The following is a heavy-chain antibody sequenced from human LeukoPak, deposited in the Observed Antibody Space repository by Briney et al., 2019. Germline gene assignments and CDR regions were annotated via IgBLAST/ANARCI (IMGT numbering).Heavy chain of an antibody. J-gene: IGHJ4*02. Sequence: SVKVSCKASGGTFNSYAITWVRQAPGQGLEWMGRIIPLLDIVNYARKFQGRVTLIADKSTSTAYMELRSLTAEDTAVYYCARQDYGDHRLDQWGQGTLVTVSS. CDR3: ARQDYGDHRLDQ. V-gene: IGHV1-69*04. CDR1: GGTFNSYA. CDR2: IIPLLDIV. D-gene: IGHD4-17*01.